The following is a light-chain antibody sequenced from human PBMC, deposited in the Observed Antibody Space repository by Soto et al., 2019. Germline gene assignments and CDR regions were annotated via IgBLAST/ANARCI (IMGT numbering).Light chain of an antibody. J-gene: IGLJ2*01. CDR2: KDS. Sequence: SYELTQPPSVSVSPGQTARITCSGDALPKQYAYWYQQKPGQAPVLLIYKDSERPSGIPERFSGSSSGTTVTLTISGVQAEDEADYYCQSPDSSGSYAVFGGGTQLTVL. CDR1: ALPKQY. CDR3: QSPDSSGSYAV. V-gene: IGLV3-25*03.